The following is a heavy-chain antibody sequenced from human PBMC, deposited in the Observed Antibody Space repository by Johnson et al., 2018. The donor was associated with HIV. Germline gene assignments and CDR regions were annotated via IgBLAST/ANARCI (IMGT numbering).Heavy chain of an antibody. CDR2: ISYDGSNK. CDR1: GFTFSSYA. J-gene: IGHJ3*02. Sequence: VQLVESGGGVVQPGRSLRLSCAASGFTFSSYAMHWVRQAPGKGLEWVAVISYDGSNKYYADSVKARFTISRDNSKNTLYLQMNSLRAEDTAVYYCAREAGTAFDIWGQGTMVTVSS. CDR3: AREAGTAFDI. V-gene: IGHV3-30*04.